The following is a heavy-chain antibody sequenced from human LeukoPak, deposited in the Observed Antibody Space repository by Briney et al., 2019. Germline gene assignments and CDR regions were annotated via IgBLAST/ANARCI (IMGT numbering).Heavy chain of an antibody. Sequence: GGSLRLSCAASGFTFSSYGMHWVRQAPGKGLEWVAFIRYDGSNEYYADSVKGLFTISRDNSKNTLYLQMNSLRPEDTAVYYCAKDSHPFGSGTYPFDYRGQGTLVTVSS. CDR3: AKDSHPFGSGTYPFDY. CDR1: GFTFSSYG. J-gene: IGHJ4*02. V-gene: IGHV3-30*02. CDR2: IRYDGSNE. D-gene: IGHD3-10*01.